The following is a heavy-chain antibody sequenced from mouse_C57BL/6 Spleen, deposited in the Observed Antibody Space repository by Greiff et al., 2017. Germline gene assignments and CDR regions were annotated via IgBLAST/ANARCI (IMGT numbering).Heavy chain of an antibody. CDR2: INYDGSST. J-gene: IGHJ4*01. D-gene: IGHD1-1*01. CDR1: GFTFSDYY. Sequence: EVKLVESEGGLVQPGSSMKLSCTASGFTFSDYYMAWVRQVPEKGLEWVANINYDGSSTYYLDSLKSRFIISRDNAKNILYLQMSSLKSEDTATYYCARGYYGSSRDYAMDYWGQGTSVTVSS. CDR3: ARGYYGSSRDYAMDY. V-gene: IGHV5-16*01.